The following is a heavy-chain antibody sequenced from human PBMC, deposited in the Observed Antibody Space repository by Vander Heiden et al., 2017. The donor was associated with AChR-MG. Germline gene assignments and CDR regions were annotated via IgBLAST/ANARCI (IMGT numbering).Heavy chain of an antibody. J-gene: IGHJ4*02. V-gene: IGHV3-9*01. CDR3: AKGRGGYSYGVDY. CDR1: GFTFDAYA. Sequence: EVQLVESGGGLVQPGRSLSLSCAASGFTFDAYALHWVRQAPGKGLEWVSGISWNSGSIGYADSVKGRFTISRDNAKNSLYLQMNSLRAVDTALYYCAKGRGGYSYGVDYWGQGTLVSVSS. CDR2: ISWNSGSI. D-gene: IGHD5-18*01.